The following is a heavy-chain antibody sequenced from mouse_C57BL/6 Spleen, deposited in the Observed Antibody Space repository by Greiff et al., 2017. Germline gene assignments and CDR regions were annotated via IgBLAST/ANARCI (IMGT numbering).Heavy chain of an antibody. Sequence: QVQLQQPGAELVRPGSSVKLSCKASGYTFTSYWMHWVKQRPIQGLEWIGNIDPSDSETHYNQKFKDKATLTVDKSSSTAYMQLSSLTSEYSAVYYCARRGYYGSSDDYYAMDYWGQGTSVTVSS. J-gene: IGHJ4*01. D-gene: IGHD1-1*01. V-gene: IGHV1-52*01. CDR2: IDPSDSET. CDR1: GYTFTSYW. CDR3: ARRGYYGSSDDYYAMDY.